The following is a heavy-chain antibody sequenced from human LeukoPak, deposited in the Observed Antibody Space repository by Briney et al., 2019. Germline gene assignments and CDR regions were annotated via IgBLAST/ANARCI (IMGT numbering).Heavy chain of an antibody. J-gene: IGHJ5*02. Sequence: PGGSLRLSCAASGFTLSSYAMHCVRQTPGKGLEWVAVISYDGSNKYYADSVKGRFTISRDNSKNTLYLQMNSLRAEDTAVYYCARSAAACIREMGAFDPWGQGTRVTVSS. V-gene: IGHV3-30-3*01. CDR1: GFTLSSYA. D-gene: IGHD6-13*01. CDR2: ISYDGSNK. CDR3: ARSAAACIREMGAFDP.